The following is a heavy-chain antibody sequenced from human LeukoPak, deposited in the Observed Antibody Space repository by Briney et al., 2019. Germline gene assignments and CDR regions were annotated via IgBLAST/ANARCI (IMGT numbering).Heavy chain of an antibody. J-gene: IGHJ4*02. CDR1: GFTVSSNY. D-gene: IGHD6-25*01. CDR2: IYPGGST. V-gene: IGHV3-53*01. Sequence: GGSLRLSCAASGFTVSSNYMSWVRQAPGKGPECVSVIYPGGSTYYADSVKGRFTISRDDSKNTLCLQMNSLRAEDTAVYYCARESSGYYLDYWGQGTLVTVSS. CDR3: ARESSGYYLDY.